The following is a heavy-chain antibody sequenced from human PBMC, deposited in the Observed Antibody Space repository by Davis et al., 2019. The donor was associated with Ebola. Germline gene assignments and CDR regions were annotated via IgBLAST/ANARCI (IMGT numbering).Heavy chain of an antibody. D-gene: IGHD6-19*01. CDR2: INTGNGVT. CDR3: ARPDSSGWPYFHY. J-gene: IGHJ4*02. V-gene: IGHV1-3*04. CDR1: GYTFTTYG. Sequence: ASVKVSCKASGYTFTTYGVHWVRQAPGQALEWLGWINTGNGVTVYSQNLEDRLTFSADTSANTAYMQLTRLTSDDTAVYYCARPDSSGWPYFHYWGQGTLVTVSS.